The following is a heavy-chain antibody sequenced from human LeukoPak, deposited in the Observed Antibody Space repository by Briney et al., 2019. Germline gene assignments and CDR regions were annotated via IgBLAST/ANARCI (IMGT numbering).Heavy chain of an antibody. Sequence: PSETLSLTCTVSGGSISSYYWSWIRQPPGKGLEWTGYIYYSGSTNYNPSLKSRVTISVDTSKNQFSLKLSSVTAADTAVYYCAAAGTYNWFDPWGQGTLVTVSS. J-gene: IGHJ5*02. CDR3: AAAGTYNWFDP. CDR1: GGSISSYY. D-gene: IGHD6-13*01. V-gene: IGHV4-59*01. CDR2: IYYSGST.